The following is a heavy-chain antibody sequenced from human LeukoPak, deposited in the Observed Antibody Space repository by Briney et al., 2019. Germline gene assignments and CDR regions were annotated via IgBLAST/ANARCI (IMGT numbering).Heavy chain of an antibody. Sequence: SETLSLTCAVSGYSISSGYYWGWFRQPPGKGLEWIACIYHSGSTYYNPSLKSRVTMSVDTSKNQFSLRLTSLTAADTAVYYCARKGGSSSPYYFYYMDVWGKGTTVTVSS. CDR1: GYSISSGYY. D-gene: IGHD6-13*01. V-gene: IGHV4-38-2*01. CDR2: IYHSGST. J-gene: IGHJ6*03. CDR3: ARKGGSSSPYYFYYMDV.